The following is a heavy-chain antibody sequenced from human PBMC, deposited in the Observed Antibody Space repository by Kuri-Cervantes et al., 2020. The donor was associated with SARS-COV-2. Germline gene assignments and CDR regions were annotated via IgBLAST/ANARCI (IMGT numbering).Heavy chain of an antibody. V-gene: IGHV3-30-3*01. D-gene: IGHD2-15*01. CDR3: ARTHCSGGSCYADTGYYFDY. CDR2: ISYDGSNK. J-gene: IGHJ4*02. Sequence: GESLKISCAASGFTFSSYAMSWVRQAPGKGLEWVAVISYDGSNKYYADSVKGRFTISRDNSKNTLYLQMNSLRAGDTAVYYCARTHCSGGSCYADTGYYFDYWGQGTLVTVSS. CDR1: GFTFSSYA.